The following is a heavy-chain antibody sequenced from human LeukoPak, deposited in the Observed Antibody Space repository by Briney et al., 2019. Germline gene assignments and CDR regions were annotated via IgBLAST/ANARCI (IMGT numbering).Heavy chain of an antibody. CDR1: GYSFTSHW. J-gene: IGHJ3*01. Sequence: GESLKISCKGSGYSFTSHWISWVRQMPGKGLEWMGRIDPSDSYTNYSPSFQGHVTISADKSISTAYLQWSSLKASDTAMYYCARVYDILTGYYDWGQGTMVTVSS. CDR3: ARVYDILTGYYD. V-gene: IGHV5-10-1*01. D-gene: IGHD3-9*01. CDR2: IDPSDSYT.